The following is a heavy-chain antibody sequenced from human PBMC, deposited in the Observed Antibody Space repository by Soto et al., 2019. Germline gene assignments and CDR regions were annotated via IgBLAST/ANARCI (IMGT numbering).Heavy chain of an antibody. D-gene: IGHD3-22*01. CDR3: ARDRSGFHWFDA. J-gene: IGHJ5*02. CDR2: IIPIFDTA. V-gene: IGHV1-69*05. Sequence: GASVKVSCKASGGTFSSYAISWVRQAPGQGLEWMGGIIPIFDTANYPQKFQDRLTMTRDTSTSTVYMELRSLRSEDTAIYYCARDRSGFHWFDAWGQGTLVTVSS. CDR1: GGTFSSYA.